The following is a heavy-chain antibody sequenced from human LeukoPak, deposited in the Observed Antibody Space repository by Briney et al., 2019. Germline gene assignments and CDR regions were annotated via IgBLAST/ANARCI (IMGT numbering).Heavy chain of an antibody. J-gene: IGHJ4*02. V-gene: IGHV3-30-3*01. D-gene: IGHD2-15*01. CDR2: MSEDGSEK. Sequence: PGGALRLSCTASGFTLSRFAMHWVRDAPGKGLEWRGHMSEDGSEKHYVDSVRGRFTISRDPSKHTLYLEMTSLRTEDTAVYYCAREADSGYYRTVDYWGQGTMVTVS. CDR1: GFTLSRFA. CDR3: AREADSGYYRTVDY.